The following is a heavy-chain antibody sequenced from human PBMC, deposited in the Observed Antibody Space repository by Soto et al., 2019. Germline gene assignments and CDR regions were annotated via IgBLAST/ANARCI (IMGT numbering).Heavy chain of an antibody. V-gene: IGHV3-33*01. CDR3: ARKTSNWFDP. J-gene: IGHJ5*02. CDR1: RFTFSSYD. CDR2: IWYDGSNK. Sequence: QVQLVESGGGVVQPGRSLRLSCAASRFTFSSYDMHWVRQAPAKGLGWVALIWYDGSNKYYADSVKGRFTISRDNSKNMLYLQMNSLRAEDTAVYYCARKTSNWFDPWGQGTLVTVSS.